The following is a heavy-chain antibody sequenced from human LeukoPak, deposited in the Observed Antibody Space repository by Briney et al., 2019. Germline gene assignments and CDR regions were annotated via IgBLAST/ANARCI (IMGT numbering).Heavy chain of an antibody. V-gene: IGHV3-21*01. CDR3: ARDWSYSSSWYDAFDI. J-gene: IGHJ3*02. D-gene: IGHD6-13*01. CDR1: GFTFSTYG. Sequence: GGSLRLSCAASSGFTFSTYGMNWVRQAPGKGLEWVSFVGSDDNYKYYADSLRGRFTISRDNAKNSLYLQMNSLRAEDTAVYYCARDWSYSSSWYDAFDIWGQGTMVTVSS. CDR2: VGSDDNYK.